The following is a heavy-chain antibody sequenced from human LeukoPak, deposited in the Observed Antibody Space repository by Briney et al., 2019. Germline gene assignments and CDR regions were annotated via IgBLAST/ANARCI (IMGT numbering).Heavy chain of an antibody. CDR2: ISWNSGSI. J-gene: IGHJ3*02. CDR3: AKDGESSGGRRAFDI. CDR1: GFTFDDYA. D-gene: IGHD6-19*01. V-gene: IGHV3-9*01. Sequence: GGSLRLSCAASGFTFDDYAMHWVRQAPGKGLEWVSGISWNSGSIGYADSVKGRFTISRDNAKNSLYLQMNSLRAEDTALYYCAKDGESSGGRRAFDIWGQGTMVTVSS.